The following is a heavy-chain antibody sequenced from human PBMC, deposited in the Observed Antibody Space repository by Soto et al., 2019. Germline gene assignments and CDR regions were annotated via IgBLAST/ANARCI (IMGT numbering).Heavy chain of an antibody. CDR1: GGSISSYY. V-gene: IGHV4-4*07. CDR2: IYTSGST. Sequence: LSLTCTVSGGSISSYYWSWIRQPAGKGLEWIGRIYTSGSTNYNPSLKSRVTMSVDTSKNQFSLKLSSVTAADTAVYYCARTEDSNYDFWSGYYDWWFDPWGQGTLVTVSS. J-gene: IGHJ5*02. D-gene: IGHD3-3*01. CDR3: ARTEDSNYDFWSGYYDWWFDP.